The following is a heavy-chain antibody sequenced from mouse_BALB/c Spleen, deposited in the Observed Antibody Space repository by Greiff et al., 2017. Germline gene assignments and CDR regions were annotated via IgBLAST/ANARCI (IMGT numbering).Heavy chain of an antibody. CDR2: IRLKSNNYAT. CDR1: GFTFSNYW. Sequence: EVKLVESGGGLVQPGGSMKLSCVASGFTFSNYWMNWVRQSPEKGLEWVAEIRLKSNNYATHYAESVKGRLTISRDDSKSSVYLQMNNLRAEDTGIYYCTRQLGRAWFAYWGQGTLVTVSA. D-gene: IGHD3-1*01. J-gene: IGHJ3*01. CDR3: TRQLGRAWFAY. V-gene: IGHV6-6*02.